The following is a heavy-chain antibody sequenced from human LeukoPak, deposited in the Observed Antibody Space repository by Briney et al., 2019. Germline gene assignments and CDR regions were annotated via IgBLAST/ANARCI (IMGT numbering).Heavy chain of an antibody. D-gene: IGHD3-10*01. CDR3: VREPMVRGVIIPYFDS. J-gene: IGHJ4*02. CDR2: ISWNSGSI. V-gene: IGHV3-9*01. Sequence: GRSLRLSCAASGFTFDDYAMHWVRQAPGKGLEWVSGISWNSGSIGYADSVKGRFTISRNSAKNSLYLQMNSLRAEDTALYYCVREPMVRGVIIPYFDSWGQGTLVTVSS. CDR1: GFTFDDYA.